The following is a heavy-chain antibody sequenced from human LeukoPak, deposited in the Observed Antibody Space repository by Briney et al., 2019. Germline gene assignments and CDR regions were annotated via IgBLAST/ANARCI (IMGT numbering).Heavy chain of an antibody. CDR2: IYYSGST. V-gene: IGHV4-61*01. J-gene: IGHJ5*02. CDR3: ARGCSSTSCWNWFDP. Sequence: SETLSLTCTVSGGSISSGSYYWGWIRQPPGKGLEWIGYIYYSGSTNYNPSLKSRVTISVDTSKNQFSLKLSSVTAADTAVYYCARGCSSTSCWNWFDPWGQGTLVTVSS. D-gene: IGHD2-2*01. CDR1: GGSISSGSYY.